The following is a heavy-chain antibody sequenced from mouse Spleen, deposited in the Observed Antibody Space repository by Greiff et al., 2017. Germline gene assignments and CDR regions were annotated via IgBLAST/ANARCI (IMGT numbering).Heavy chain of an antibody. V-gene: IGHV1-81*01. CDR1: GYTFTSYG. CDR2: IYPRSGNT. CDR3: ARCTTVVASGRFDV. J-gene: IGHJ1*03. D-gene: IGHD1-1*01. Sequence: QVQLQQSGAELARPGASVKLSCKASGYTFTSYGISWVKQRTGQGLEWIGEIYPRSGNTYYNEKFKGKATLTADKSSSTAYMELRSLTSEDSAVYFCARCTTVVASGRFDVWGTGTTVTVSS.